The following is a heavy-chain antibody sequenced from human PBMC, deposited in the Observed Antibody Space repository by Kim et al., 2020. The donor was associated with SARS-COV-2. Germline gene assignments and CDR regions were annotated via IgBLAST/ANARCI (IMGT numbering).Heavy chain of an antibody. CDR1: GYTFTSYG. J-gene: IGHJ3*02. CDR3: ARDLVLLWFGEPHDAFDI. D-gene: IGHD3-10*01. Sequence: ASVKVSCKASGYTFTSYGISWVRQAPGQGLEWMGWISAYNGNTNYAQKLQGRVTMTTDTSTSTAYMELRSLRSDDTAVYYCARDLVLLWFGEPHDAFDIWGQGTMVTVSS. V-gene: IGHV1-18*04. CDR2: ISAYNGNT.